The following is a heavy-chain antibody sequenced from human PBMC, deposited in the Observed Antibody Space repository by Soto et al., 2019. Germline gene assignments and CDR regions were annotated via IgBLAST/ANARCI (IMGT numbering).Heavy chain of an antibody. CDR2: IYYSGST. V-gene: IGHV4-59*08. CDR3: ARRAVTSPYYYYYMDV. D-gene: IGHD4-17*01. CDR1: GGSISSYY. J-gene: IGHJ6*03. Sequence: QVQLQESGPGLVKPSETLSLTCTVSGGSISSYYWNWIRQPPGKGLEWIGYIYYSGSTNYNPSRKSRVTLSVDTSKNQFSLKLSSVTAADTAVYYCARRAVTSPYYYYYMDVWGKGTTVTVSS.